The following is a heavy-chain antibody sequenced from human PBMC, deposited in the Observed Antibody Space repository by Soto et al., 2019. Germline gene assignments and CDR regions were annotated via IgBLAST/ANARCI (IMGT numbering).Heavy chain of an antibody. Sequence: SGTLSLTCTVSGGSISSYYWSWIRQPPGKGLEWIGYIYYSGSTNYNPSLKSRVTISVDTSKNQFSLKLSSVTAADTAVYYCARGHYYDSSGYLDYWGQGTLVTVSS. CDR3: ARGHYYDSSGYLDY. J-gene: IGHJ4*02. CDR1: GGSISSYY. V-gene: IGHV4-59*01. CDR2: IYYSGST. D-gene: IGHD3-22*01.